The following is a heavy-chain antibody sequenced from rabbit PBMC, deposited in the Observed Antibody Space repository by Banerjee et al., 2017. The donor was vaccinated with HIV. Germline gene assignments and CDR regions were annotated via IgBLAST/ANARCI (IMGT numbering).Heavy chain of an antibody. V-gene: IGHV1S40*01. CDR1: GFSFSNKYV. CDR2: INTSSGST. D-gene: IGHD1-1*01. J-gene: IGHJ4*01. CDR3: ARDLAAVIGWNFGL. Sequence: LTCTASGFSFSNKYVMCWVRQAPGKGLEWIACINTSSGSTVYASWAKGRFTISRTSSTTVTLQMTSLTAADTATYFCARDLAAVIGWNFGLWGQGTLVTVS.